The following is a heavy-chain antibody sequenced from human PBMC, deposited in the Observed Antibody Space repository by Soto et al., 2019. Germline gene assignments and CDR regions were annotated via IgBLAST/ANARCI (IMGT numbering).Heavy chain of an antibody. CDR3: AIDRQQLVLNDPFDF. V-gene: IGHV3-33*01. J-gene: IGHJ4*02. CDR1: GFTFSSYG. Sequence: GGSLRLSCAASGFTFSSYGMHWVRQAPGKGLEWVAVIWYDGSNKYYADSVKGRFTISRDNSKNTLYLQMNSLRAEDTAVYYCAIDRQQLVLNDPFDFWGPGTLVTVSS. CDR2: IWYDGSNK. D-gene: IGHD6-13*01.